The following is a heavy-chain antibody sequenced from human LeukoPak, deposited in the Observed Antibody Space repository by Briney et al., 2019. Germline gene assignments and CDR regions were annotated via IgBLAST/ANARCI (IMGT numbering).Heavy chain of an antibody. Sequence: GGSLRLSCAASGFTFSSYSMTWVRQAPGKGLEWVSSISSSSSYIYYADSVKGRFTISRDNAKNSLYLQMNSLRAEDTAVYYCARDAGEGGFDYRGQGTLVTVSS. D-gene: IGHD3-10*01. CDR1: GFTFSSYS. CDR2: ISSSSSYI. V-gene: IGHV3-21*01. CDR3: ARDAGEGGFDY. J-gene: IGHJ4*02.